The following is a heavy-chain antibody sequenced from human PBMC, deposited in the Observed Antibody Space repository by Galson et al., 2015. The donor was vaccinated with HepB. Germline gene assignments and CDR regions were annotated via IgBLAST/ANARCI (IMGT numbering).Heavy chain of an antibody. V-gene: IGHV1-58*02. D-gene: IGHD2-2*01. CDR2: IVVGSGNT. Sequence: SVKVSCKASGFTFTSSAMQWVRQARGQRLEWIGWIVVGSGNTNYAQKFQERVTITRDMSTSTAYMELSSLRSEDTAVYYCAADHPRRRGYCSSTSCYDAFDIWGQGTMVTVSS. J-gene: IGHJ3*02. CDR3: AADHPRRRGYCSSTSCYDAFDI. CDR1: GFTFTSSA.